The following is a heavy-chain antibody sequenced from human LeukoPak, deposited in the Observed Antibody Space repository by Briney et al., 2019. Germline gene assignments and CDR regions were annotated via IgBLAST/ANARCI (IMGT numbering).Heavy chain of an antibody. V-gene: IGHV5-51*01. Sequence: GESLKISCKGSGYSFTSYWFGWVRQMPGKGLEWMGIIYPGDSDTRYSPSFQGQVTISADKSISTAYLQWSSLKASDTAMYYCTCCSGVVAGTCDYWGQGTLVTVSS. J-gene: IGHJ4*02. D-gene: IGHD2-15*01. CDR1: GYSFTSYW. CDR3: TCCSGVVAGTCDY. CDR2: IYPGDSDT.